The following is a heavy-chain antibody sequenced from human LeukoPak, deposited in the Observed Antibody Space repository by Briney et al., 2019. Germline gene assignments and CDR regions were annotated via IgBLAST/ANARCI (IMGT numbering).Heavy chain of an antibody. J-gene: IGHJ4*02. Sequence: SAKVSCKASGGTFSSYAISWVRQAPGQGLEWMGRIIPILGIANYAQKFQGRVTITADKSTSTAYMELSSLRSEDTAVYYCARDCCYYDSSGYYYSWGQGTLVTVSS. D-gene: IGHD3-22*01. V-gene: IGHV1-69*04. CDR3: ARDCCYYDSSGYYYS. CDR2: IIPILGIA. CDR1: GGTFSSYA.